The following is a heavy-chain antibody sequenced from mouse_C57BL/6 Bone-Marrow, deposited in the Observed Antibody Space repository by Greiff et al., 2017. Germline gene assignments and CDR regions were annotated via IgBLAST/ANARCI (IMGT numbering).Heavy chain of an antibody. CDR2: IYPGDGDT. Sequence: QVQLQQSGPELVKPGASVKISCKASGYAFSSSWMNWVKQRPGKSLEWIGRIYPGDGDTNYNGKFKGKATLTADKSSSTAYMQLSSLTSEDSAVYFCARLGYYWGQGTTLTVSS. CDR1: GYAFSSSW. CDR3: ARLGYY. D-gene: IGHD4-1*01. V-gene: IGHV1-82*01. J-gene: IGHJ2*01.